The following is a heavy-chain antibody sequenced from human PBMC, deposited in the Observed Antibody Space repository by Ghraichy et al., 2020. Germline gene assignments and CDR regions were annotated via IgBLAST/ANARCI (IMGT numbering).Heavy chain of an antibody. Sequence: GGSLRLSCAASGFTFSSYWMSWVRQAPGKGLEWVANIKQDGSEKYYVDSVKGRFTISRDNAKNSLYLQMNSLRAEDTAVYYCARIRTGTTLPDYFDYWGQGTLVTVSS. D-gene: IGHD1-1*01. CDR3: ARIRTGTTLPDYFDY. J-gene: IGHJ4*02. CDR2: IKQDGSEK. V-gene: IGHV3-7*03. CDR1: GFTFSSYW.